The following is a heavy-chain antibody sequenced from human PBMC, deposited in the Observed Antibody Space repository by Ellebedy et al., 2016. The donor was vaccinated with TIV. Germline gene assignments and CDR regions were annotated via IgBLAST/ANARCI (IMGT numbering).Heavy chain of an antibody. V-gene: IGHV3-74*01. CDR2: INSDGRTT. CDR1: GFTFSNYW. CDR3: VRGLADY. Sequence: GESLKISCVASGFTFSNYWMHWVRQAPGKGLVWVSSINSDGRTTRYADSVQGRFTISRDNPKNTLSLQMNSLRAEDTAVYYCVRGLADYWGHGTLVTVSS. J-gene: IGHJ4*01.